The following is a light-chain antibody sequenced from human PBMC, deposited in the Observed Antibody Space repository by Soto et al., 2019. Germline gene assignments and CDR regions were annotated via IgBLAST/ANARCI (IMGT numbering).Light chain of an antibody. CDR2: GAS. Sequence: EIVLTQSPGALSLSSGDRATLSCRASQSFSGSYLAWYQQKPGQAPRLLIYGASSRATGIPDRFSGSGSGTDFTLTISRLEPEDFAVYYCQQYDNSLLIFGPGTKVDIK. J-gene: IGKJ3*01. V-gene: IGKV3-20*01. CDR3: QQYDNSLLI. CDR1: QSFSGSY.